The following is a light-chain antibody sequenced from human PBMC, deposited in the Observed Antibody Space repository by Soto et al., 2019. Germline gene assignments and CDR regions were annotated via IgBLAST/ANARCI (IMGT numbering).Light chain of an antibody. CDR2: AAS. CDR1: QGISNY. J-gene: IGKJ2*01. CDR3: QKYNIAPHT. V-gene: IGKV1-27*01. Sequence: DIQMTQSPSSLSASVGDRVTITCRASQGISNYLAWYQQKPGKVPKLLIYAASTLQSGVPSRFSGSGSGTDFTLASSRLQPEDVDTYYCQKYNIAPHTFGQGTKLEIK.